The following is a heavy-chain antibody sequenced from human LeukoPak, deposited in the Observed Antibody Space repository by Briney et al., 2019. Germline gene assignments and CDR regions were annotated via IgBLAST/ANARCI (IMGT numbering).Heavy chain of an antibody. CDR2: INPNSGAT. CDR3: ARVGSYYDSSGYYGDY. Sequence: ASVKVSCKASGYTFTGYYMHWVRQAPGQGLEWMGWINPNSGATNYAQKFQGRVTMTRDTSISTAYMELSRLRSDDTAVYYCARVGSYYDSSGYYGDYWGQGTLGTVSS. J-gene: IGHJ4*02. D-gene: IGHD3-22*01. V-gene: IGHV1-2*02. CDR1: GYTFTGYY.